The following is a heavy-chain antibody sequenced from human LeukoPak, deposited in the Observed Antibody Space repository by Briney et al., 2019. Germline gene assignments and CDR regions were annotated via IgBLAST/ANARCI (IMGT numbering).Heavy chain of an antibody. CDR1: GYTFTSYG. D-gene: IGHD2-15*01. J-gene: IGHJ2*01. CDR2: INPSGGST. Sequence: SVKVSCKASGYTFTSYGISWVRQAPGQGLEWMGIINPSGGSTSYAQKFQGRVTMTRDTSTSTVYMELSSLRSEDTAVYYCARVSRVVAASDLWGRGTLVTVSS. V-gene: IGHV1-46*01. CDR3: ARVSRVVAASDL.